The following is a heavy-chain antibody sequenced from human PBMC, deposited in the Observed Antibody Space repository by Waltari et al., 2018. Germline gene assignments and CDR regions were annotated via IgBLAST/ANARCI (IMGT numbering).Heavy chain of an antibody. J-gene: IGHJ4*02. CDR1: GYTFTSYD. Sequence: QVQLVQSGAEVRKPGASVKVSCKASGYTFTSYDINWVRQATGQGLERLGWKNPKRGNTGIAQELQGGGTRTRDTSISNAYMELRSLRSEDTAVYYCARGILWFGELYRPYYFDYWGQGTLVTVSS. CDR3: ARGILWFGELYRPYYFDY. V-gene: IGHV1-8*01. CDR2: KNPKRGNT. D-gene: IGHD3-10*01.